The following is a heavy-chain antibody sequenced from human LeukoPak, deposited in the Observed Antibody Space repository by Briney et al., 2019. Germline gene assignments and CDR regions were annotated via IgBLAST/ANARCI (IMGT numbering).Heavy chain of an antibody. D-gene: IGHD1-14*01. CDR3: ARDVTGWFDP. J-gene: IGHJ5*02. V-gene: IGHV3-53*01. Sequence: GGSLRLTCAASGFTVSSNYMSWVRQAPGKGLEWVSVIYSGGSTYYADSVKGRFTISRDNSKNTLYLQMNSLRAEDTAVYYCARDVTGWFDPWGQGTLVTVSS. CDR1: GFTVSSNY. CDR2: IYSGGST.